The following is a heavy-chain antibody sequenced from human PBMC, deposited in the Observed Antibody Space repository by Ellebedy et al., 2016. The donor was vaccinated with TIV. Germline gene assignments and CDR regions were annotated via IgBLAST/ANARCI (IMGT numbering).Heavy chain of an antibody. Sequence: PGGSLRLSCAASGFTFSSYSMNWVRQAPGKGLEWVSVIYSGGSTYYADSVKGRFTISRDNSKNTLYLQMNSLRAEDTAVYYCARDSGTVTNPWFGMDVWGQGTTVTVSS. J-gene: IGHJ6*02. CDR2: IYSGGST. CDR1: GFTFSSYS. V-gene: IGHV3-66*01. D-gene: IGHD4-11*01. CDR3: ARDSGTVTNPWFGMDV.